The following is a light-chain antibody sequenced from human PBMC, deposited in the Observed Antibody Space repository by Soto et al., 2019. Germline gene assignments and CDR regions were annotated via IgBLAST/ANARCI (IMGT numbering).Light chain of an antibody. J-gene: IGLJ2*01. Sequence: QSALTQPASVSGSPGQSITISCTGTSSDVGSYNLVSWYQQHPGKAPKLMIYEVNKRPSGVSNRFSGSKSGNTASLTISGLQAEDEADYYCCSYAGSYTLGVFGGGTKLTVL. V-gene: IGLV2-23*02. CDR3: CSYAGSYTLGV. CDR2: EVN. CDR1: SSDVGSYNL.